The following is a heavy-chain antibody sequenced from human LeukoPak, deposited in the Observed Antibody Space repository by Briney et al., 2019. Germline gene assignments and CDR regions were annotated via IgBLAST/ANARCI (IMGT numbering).Heavy chain of an antibody. Sequence: GGSLRLSCAASGFTFKNYAMNWVRQAPGKGLEWVAFIRYDGSNKYYADSVKGRFTISRDNSKNTLYLQMNSLRAEDAAVYYCAKDPGYYYYMDVWGKGTTVTISS. CDR1: GFTFKNYA. CDR3: AKDPGYYYYMDV. V-gene: IGHV3-30*02. J-gene: IGHJ6*03. D-gene: IGHD7-27*01. CDR2: IRYDGSNK.